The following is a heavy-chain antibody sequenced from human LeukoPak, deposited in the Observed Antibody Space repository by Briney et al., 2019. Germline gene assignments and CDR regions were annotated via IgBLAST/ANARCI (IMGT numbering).Heavy chain of an antibody. D-gene: IGHD2-15*01. V-gene: IGHV3-7*01. Sequence: GGSLRLSCAASGFTFSSYDMHWVRQAPGKGLEWVANIKQDGTEKYYVDSVRGRFTVSRDNAKNSLYLQMDSLRVEDTAVYYCARPGLYCSGGSCYPFESWGQGTLVTVSS. CDR3: ARPGLYCSGGSCYPFES. J-gene: IGHJ4*02. CDR2: IKQDGTEK. CDR1: GFTFSSYD.